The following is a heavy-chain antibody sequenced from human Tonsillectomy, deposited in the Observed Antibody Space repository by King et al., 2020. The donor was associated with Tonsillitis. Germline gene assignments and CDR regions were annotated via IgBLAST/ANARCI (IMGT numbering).Heavy chain of an antibody. CDR3: ATERDPFYFYYMDV. J-gene: IGHJ6*03. CDR1: GFTFSNAW. V-gene: IGHV3-15*07. Sequence: VQLVESGGGLVKPGGSLRVSCAASGFTFSNAWMNWVRQAPGKGLEWVGRIKSKTDGGTTDYGAPVKGRFTISRDDSKNTLYLQMNSLKAEDTAVYYWATERDPFYFYYMDVWGKGTTVTVSS. D-gene: IGHD5-24*01. CDR2: IKSKTDGGTT.